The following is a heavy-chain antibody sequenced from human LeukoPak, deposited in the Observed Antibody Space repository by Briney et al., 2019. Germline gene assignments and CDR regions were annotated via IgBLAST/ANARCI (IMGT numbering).Heavy chain of an antibody. CDR3: ATFNPNNWNDVR. CDR1: GGSISSGSYY. V-gene: IGHV4-39*07. Sequence: PSRTLSLTCTVSGGSISSGSYYWSWIRQPPGKGLEWIGEINHSGSTNYNPSLKSRVTISVDTSKNQFSLKLSSVTAADTAVYYCATFNPNNWNDVRWGQGTLVTVSS. J-gene: IGHJ4*02. D-gene: IGHD1-20*01. CDR2: INHSGST.